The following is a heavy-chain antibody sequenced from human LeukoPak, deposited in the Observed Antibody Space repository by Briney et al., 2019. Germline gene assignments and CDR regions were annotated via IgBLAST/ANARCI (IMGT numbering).Heavy chain of an antibody. CDR1: GGSISSYY. CDR2: IYYSGST. CDR3: ARDSGLQYYYYGMDV. V-gene: IGHV4-59*01. J-gene: IGHJ6*02. Sequence: SETLSLTCTVSGGSISSYYWSWIRQPPGKGLEWIGYIYYSGSTNYNPSLKSRVTISVDTSKNQFSLKLSSVTAAGTAVYYCARDSGLQYYYYGMDVWGQGTTVTVSS. D-gene: IGHD4-11*01.